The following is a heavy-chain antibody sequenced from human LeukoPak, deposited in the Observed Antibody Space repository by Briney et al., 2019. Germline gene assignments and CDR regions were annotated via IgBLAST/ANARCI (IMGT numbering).Heavy chain of an antibody. Sequence: SETLSLTCTVSGGSISSSSYYWGWIRQPPGKGLEWIGSIYYSGSTYYNPSLKSRVTISVDTSKNQFSLKLSSVTAADTAVYYCARLDDNSGYFHWGQGTLVTVSS. CDR2: IYYSGST. CDR1: GGSISSSSYY. D-gene: IGHD3-22*01. CDR3: ARLDDNSGYFH. J-gene: IGHJ4*02. V-gene: IGHV4-39*01.